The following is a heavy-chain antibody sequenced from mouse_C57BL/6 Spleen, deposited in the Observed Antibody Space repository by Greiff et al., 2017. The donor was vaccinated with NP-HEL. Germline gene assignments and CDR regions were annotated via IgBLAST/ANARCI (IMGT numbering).Heavy chain of an antibody. Sequence: EVQLVESVAELVRPGASVKLSCTASGFNIKNTYMHWVKQRPEQGLEWIGRIDPANGNTKYAPKFQGKATITADTSSNTAYLQLSSLTSEDTAIYYGARLPYYGSSGYYAMDYWGQGTSVTVSS. D-gene: IGHD1-1*01. CDR3: ARLPYYGSSGYYAMDY. J-gene: IGHJ4*01. CDR2: IDPANGNT. CDR1: GFNIKNTY. V-gene: IGHV14-3*01.